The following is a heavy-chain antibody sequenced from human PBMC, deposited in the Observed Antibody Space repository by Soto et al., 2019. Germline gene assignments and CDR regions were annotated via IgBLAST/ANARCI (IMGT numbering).Heavy chain of an antibody. Sequence: QVQLVQSGAEVKKPGSSVKVSCKASGGTFSSYAISWVRQAPGQGLEWMGGIIPIFGTANYAQKFQGRVTITADESPSTAYMELSSLRSEDTAVYYCAREGTGGNSYYYYGMDVWGQGTTVTVSS. D-gene: IGHD2-21*02. V-gene: IGHV1-69*01. J-gene: IGHJ6*02. CDR1: GGTFSSYA. CDR3: AREGTGGNSYYYYGMDV. CDR2: IIPIFGTA.